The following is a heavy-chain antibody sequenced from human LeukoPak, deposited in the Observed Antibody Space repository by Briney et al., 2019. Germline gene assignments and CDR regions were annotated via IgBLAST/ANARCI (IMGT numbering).Heavy chain of an antibody. V-gene: IGHV4-34*01. J-gene: IGHJ5*02. CDR3: ARVRVWFGHNWIDP. CDR2: SNDSGST. CDR1: GGSFSGSY. D-gene: IGHD3-10*01. Sequence: PSETLSLTCVVNGGSFSGSYWSWIRQPPGKGLEWIGESNDSGSTKYNSSLKSRVTTSVDTSKKQFSLTLSSVTAADTAVYYCARVRVWFGHNWIDPWGRGTLVTVSS.